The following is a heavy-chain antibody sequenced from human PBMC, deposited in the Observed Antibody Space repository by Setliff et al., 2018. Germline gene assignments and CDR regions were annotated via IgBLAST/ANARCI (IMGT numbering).Heavy chain of an antibody. CDR3: ARLGRNNSAPPGDY. D-gene: IGHD6-25*01. J-gene: IGHJ4*02. CDR2: IFPGDSDT. CDR1: GYSFTSYW. V-gene: IGHV5-51*01. Sequence: GESLKISCKGSGYSFTSYWIGWVRQMPGEGLEWMGIIFPGDSDTRYSPSFQGQVTISADKSILTAFLQWTYLKASDSAMYYCARLGRNNSAPPGDYWGQGTLVTVSS.